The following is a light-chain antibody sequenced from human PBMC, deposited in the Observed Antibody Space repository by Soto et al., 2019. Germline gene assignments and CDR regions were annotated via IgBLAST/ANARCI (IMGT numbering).Light chain of an antibody. CDR3: SSYAGTYTYV. V-gene: IGLV2-11*01. J-gene: IGLJ1*01. CDR2: DVS. Sequence: QSVLTQPRSVSGSPGQSVTISCTGSSSDVGGYNYVSWYQHHPGKAPRVLISDVSKRPSGVPDRFSGSKSGNTASLTISGLQGEDEADYYCSSYAGTYTYVFGTGTKVTVL. CDR1: SSDVGGYNY.